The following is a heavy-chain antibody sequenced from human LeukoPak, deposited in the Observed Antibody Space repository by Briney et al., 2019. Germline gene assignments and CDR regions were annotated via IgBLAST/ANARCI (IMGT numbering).Heavy chain of an antibody. J-gene: IGHJ3*01. CDR3: AGFFYDNSHDAFDL. CDR2: IIPIYGSP. Sequence: GASVKVSCKASGGSFTFTSHAITWVRQAPGQGLEWMAGIIPIYGSPSHAQRFQGRVTITSDESARTVYMELSSLRSEDTAVYYCAGFFYDNSHDAFDLWGQGTMVTVSS. CDR1: GGSFTFTSHA. D-gene: IGHD3-22*01. V-gene: IGHV1-69*13.